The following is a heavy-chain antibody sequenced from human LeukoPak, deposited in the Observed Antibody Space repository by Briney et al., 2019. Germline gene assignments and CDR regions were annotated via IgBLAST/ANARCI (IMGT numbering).Heavy chain of an antibody. CDR3: AKQLGYCSDGSCYSPY. J-gene: IGHJ4*02. CDR1: GFTFSSSA. Sequence: GGSLRLSCAASGFTFSSSAMSWVRQAPGKGLEWVSAISNNGGYTYYADSVQGRFTISRDNSKSTLCLQMNSLRAEDTAVYYCAKQLGYCSDGSCYSPYWGQGTLVTVSS. V-gene: IGHV3-23*01. CDR2: ISNNGGYT. D-gene: IGHD2-15*01.